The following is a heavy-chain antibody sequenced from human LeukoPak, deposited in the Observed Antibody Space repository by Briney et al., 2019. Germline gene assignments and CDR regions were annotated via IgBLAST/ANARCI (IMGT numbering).Heavy chain of an antibody. CDR3: ARGECGIDCPKYNWFDP. CDR2: IFYSGGT. CDR1: GASLSTYY. Sequence: KTSETLSLTCIVSGASLSTYYGTWIRQAPGKGLEWIGYIFYSGGTNYSSSLKSRVTLSIDTSKNQFSLELTSVTAADTAVYYCARGECGIDCPKYNWFDPWGQGTLVTVSS. D-gene: IGHD2-21*02. J-gene: IGHJ5*02. V-gene: IGHV4-59*01.